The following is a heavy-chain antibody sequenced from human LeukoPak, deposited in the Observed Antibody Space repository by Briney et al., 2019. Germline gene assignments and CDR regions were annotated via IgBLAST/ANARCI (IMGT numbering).Heavy chain of an antibody. J-gene: IGHJ4*02. CDR3: ARAGGTSWADY. Sequence: GGSLRLSCAASGFTFSTSWMTWVRQAPGKGLEWVANVKQDGTEKFYVDSVKGRFTISRDNGKNSLYLQMNSLRVEDTAIYYCARAGGTSWADYWGQGTLVTVSS. CDR1: GFTFSTSW. CDR2: VKQDGTEK. D-gene: IGHD6-13*01. V-gene: IGHV3-7*01.